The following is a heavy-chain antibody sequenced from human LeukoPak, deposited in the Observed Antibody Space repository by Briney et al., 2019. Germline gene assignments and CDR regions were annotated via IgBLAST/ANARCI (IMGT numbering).Heavy chain of an antibody. V-gene: IGHV4-59*01. J-gene: IGHJ6*02. CDR1: GGSISSYY. CDR3: ARDNWNYGSSMDV. D-gene: IGHD1-7*01. CDR2: IYYSGST. Sequence: SETLSLTCTVSGGSISSYYWSWIRQPPGKGLEWIGYIYYSGSTNYNPSLKSRVTISVDTSKNQFSLELSSVTAADTAVYYCARDNWNYGSSMDVWGQGTTVTVSS.